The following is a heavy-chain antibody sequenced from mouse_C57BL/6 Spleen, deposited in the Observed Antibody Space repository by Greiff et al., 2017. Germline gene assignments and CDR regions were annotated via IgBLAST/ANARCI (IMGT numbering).Heavy chain of an antibody. J-gene: IGHJ4*01. CDR2: INPNNGGT. V-gene: IGHV1-26*01. Sequence: VQLQQSGPELVKPGASVKISCKASGYTFTDYYMNWVKQSHGKSLEWIGDINPNNGGTSYNQKFKGKATLTVDKSSSTAYMELRSLTSEDSAVYYCARNPDKAMDYWGQGTSVTVSS. CDR1: GYTFTDYY. CDR3: ARNPDKAMDY.